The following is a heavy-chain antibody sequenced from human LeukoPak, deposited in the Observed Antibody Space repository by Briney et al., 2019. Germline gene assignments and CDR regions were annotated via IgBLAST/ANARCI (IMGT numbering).Heavy chain of an antibody. Sequence: PGGSLRLSCAASGFTFSSYSMNWVRQAPGKGLEWVSSISSSSSYIYYADSVKGRFTISRDNAKNSLYLQMNSLRAEDTAVYYCAKDSRNRDFDYWGQGTLVTVSS. CDR1: GFTFSSYS. CDR2: ISSSSSYI. CDR3: AKDSRNRDFDY. V-gene: IGHV3-21*04. J-gene: IGHJ4*02. D-gene: IGHD1-14*01.